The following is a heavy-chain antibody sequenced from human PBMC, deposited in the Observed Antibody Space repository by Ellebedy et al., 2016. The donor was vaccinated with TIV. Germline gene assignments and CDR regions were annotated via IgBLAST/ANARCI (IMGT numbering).Heavy chain of an antibody. Sequence: ASVKVSCXASGYTFTSYAMHWVRQAPGQRLEWMGWINAGNGNTKYSQKLQGRVTMTTDTSTSTAYMELRSLRSDDTAVYYCARDLETRGYSNYGGGYYYYGMDVWGQGTTVTVSS. V-gene: IGHV1-3*01. D-gene: IGHD4-11*01. CDR3: ARDLETRGYSNYGGGYYYYGMDV. J-gene: IGHJ6*02. CDR2: INAGNGNT. CDR1: GYTFTSYA.